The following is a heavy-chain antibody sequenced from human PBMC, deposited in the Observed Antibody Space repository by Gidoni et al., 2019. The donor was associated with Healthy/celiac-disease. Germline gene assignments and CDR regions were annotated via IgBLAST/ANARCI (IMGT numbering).Heavy chain of an antibody. CDR3: ARDTTVTLGY. D-gene: IGHD4-4*01. Sequence: EVQLVESVGGLVQPGGSLRLSCAASGFTFSSYSMNWVRQAPGKGLEWVSYISSSSSTIYYADSVKGRFTISRDNAKNSLYLQMNSLRAEDTAVYYCARDTTVTLGYWGQGTLVTVSS. J-gene: IGHJ4*02. CDR1: GFTFSSYS. CDR2: ISSSSSTI. V-gene: IGHV3-48*01.